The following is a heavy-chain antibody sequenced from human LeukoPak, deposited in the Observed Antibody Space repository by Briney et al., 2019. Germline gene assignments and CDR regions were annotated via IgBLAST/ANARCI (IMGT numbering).Heavy chain of an antibody. D-gene: IGHD4-23*01. Sequence: GGSLRLSCAASGFTFSSYAMSWVRQAPGKGLEWASAISGSGGSTYCADSVKGRFTISRDNAKNTLYLQMNSLRAEDTAVCYCARDQDDYGGNSPLGHWGQGTLVTVSS. J-gene: IGHJ4*02. CDR3: ARDQDDYGGNSPLGH. V-gene: IGHV3-23*01. CDR1: GFTFSSYA. CDR2: ISGSGGST.